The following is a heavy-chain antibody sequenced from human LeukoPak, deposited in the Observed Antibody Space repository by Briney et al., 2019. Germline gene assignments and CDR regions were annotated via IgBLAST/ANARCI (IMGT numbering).Heavy chain of an antibody. V-gene: IGHV3-30*18. D-gene: IGHD6-19*01. Sequence: GGSLRLSCAASGFTFSSYGMHWVRQTPGKGLEWVAVISYDGSNKYYADSVKGRFTISRDNSKNTLYLQMNSLRAEDTAVYYCAKDLGAVAGTGDYWGQGTLVTVSS. CDR2: ISYDGSNK. J-gene: IGHJ4*02. CDR1: GFTFSSYG. CDR3: AKDLGAVAGTGDY.